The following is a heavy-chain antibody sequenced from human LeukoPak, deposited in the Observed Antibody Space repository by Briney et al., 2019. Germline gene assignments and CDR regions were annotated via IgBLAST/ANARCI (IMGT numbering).Heavy chain of an antibody. V-gene: IGHV1-24*01. CDR3: ATVRDSYSSSWYDY. D-gene: IGHD6-13*01. J-gene: IGHJ4*02. Sequence: ASVKVSCKVSGYTLTELSMHWVRQAPGKGREWMGGFDPEDGETIYAQKFQGRVTMTEDTSTDTAYMGLRSLRSEDTAVYYCATVRDSYSSSWYDYWGQGTLVTVSS. CDR1: GYTLTELS. CDR2: FDPEDGET.